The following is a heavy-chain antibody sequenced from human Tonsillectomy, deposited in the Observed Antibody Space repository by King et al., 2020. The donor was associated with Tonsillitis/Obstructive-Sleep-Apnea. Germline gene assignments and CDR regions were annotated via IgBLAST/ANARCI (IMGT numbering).Heavy chain of an antibody. CDR1: GFTFSSHA. CDR2: VVGSGEST. CDR3: ARDFVTFYYGTSGCAFDV. D-gene: IGHD3-22*01. V-gene: IGHV3-23*04. Sequence: VQLVESGGGLVQPGESLRLSCAASGFTFSSHAMSWVRQAPGKGLQWVSSVVGSGESTYYSDSVKGRFANSRDNSKNTLFLQINSLRAEDTAVYYCARDFVTFYYGTSGCAFDVWGQGTMVTVSS. J-gene: IGHJ3*01.